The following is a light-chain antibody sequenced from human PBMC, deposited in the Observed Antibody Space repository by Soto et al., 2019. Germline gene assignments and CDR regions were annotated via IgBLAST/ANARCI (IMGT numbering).Light chain of an antibody. J-gene: IGKJ4*01. Sequence: EIVLTQSPGTLSLSPGERATLSCRASQSVSSSYLAGYQQKPGQAPRLLVYGASGRATGIPDRFSGSGSGTDFTLTISRLEPEDFAVYYCQQYGTSPLTFGGGTKVEIK. CDR3: QQYGTSPLT. CDR2: GAS. CDR1: QSVSSSY. V-gene: IGKV3-20*01.